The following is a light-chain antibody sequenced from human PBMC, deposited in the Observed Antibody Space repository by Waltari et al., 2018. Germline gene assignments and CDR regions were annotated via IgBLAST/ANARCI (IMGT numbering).Light chain of an antibody. CDR3: AAWDDSLNGLYV. V-gene: IGLV1-44*01. CDR2: GDN. CDR1: SSNIGTKT. Sequence: QSVLTQPPSASGTPGQRVTISCSGSSSNIGTKTENWYQQLPGMPPRLLIYGDNQRPSGVPRRFSASKSGTSASLAISGLQSEDEADYFCAAWDDSLNGLYVFGTGTTVTVL. J-gene: IGLJ1*01.